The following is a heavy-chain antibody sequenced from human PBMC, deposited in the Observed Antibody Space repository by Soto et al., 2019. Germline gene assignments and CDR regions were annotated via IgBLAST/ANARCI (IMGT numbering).Heavy chain of an antibody. V-gene: IGHV1-69*04. CDR2: IIPILGIA. Sequence: GASVKVSCKASGGTFSSYTISWVRQAPGQGLEWMGRIIPILGIANYAQKFQGRVTITADKSTSTAYMELSSLRSEDTAVYYCAREQLYGSGSYLNYFDYWGQGTLVTVSS. CDR1: GGTFSSYT. D-gene: IGHD3-10*01. J-gene: IGHJ4*02. CDR3: AREQLYGSGSYLNYFDY.